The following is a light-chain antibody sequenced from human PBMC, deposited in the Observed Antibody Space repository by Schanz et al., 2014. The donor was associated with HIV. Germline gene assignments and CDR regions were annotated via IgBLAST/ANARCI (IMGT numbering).Light chain of an antibody. CDR3: ASWDGGLEGVE. Sequence: SALTQPRSVPGSPGQSVTISCTGTSSDIGAYNYLSWYQQHPGKAPKLLIFEVAKRPSGVPGRFSGSKSGTSASLAISGLRTEDEADYYCASWDGGLEGVEFGGGTKLTVL. J-gene: IGLJ2*01. V-gene: IGLV2-11*02. CDR2: EVA. CDR1: SSDIGAYNY.